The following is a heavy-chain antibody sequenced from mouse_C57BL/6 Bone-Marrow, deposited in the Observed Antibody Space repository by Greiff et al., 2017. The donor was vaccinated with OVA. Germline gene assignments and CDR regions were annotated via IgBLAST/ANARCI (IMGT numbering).Heavy chain of an antibody. CDR2: INYDGSST. J-gene: IGHJ1*03. CDR3: ARADYYGSSYEWYFDV. Sequence: EVQLVESEGGLVQPGSSMKLSCTASGFTFSDYYMAWVRQVPEKGLEWVANINYDGSSTYYLDSLKSRFIISRDNSKNILYLQMSSLKSEDTATYYCARADYYGSSYEWYFDVWGTGTTVTVSS. CDR1: GFTFSDYY. D-gene: IGHD1-1*01. V-gene: IGHV5-16*01.